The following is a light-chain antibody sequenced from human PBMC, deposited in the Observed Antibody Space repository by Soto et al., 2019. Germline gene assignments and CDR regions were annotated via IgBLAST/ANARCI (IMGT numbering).Light chain of an antibody. V-gene: IGKV1-6*01. J-gene: IGKJ4*01. Sequence: AIQMTQSPSSLSASVGDRVTITCRASQGIRNDLGWYQQKPGKAPKLLIYAASSLQSGVPSRFSGSGSGTDFTIKISRMQTEDVATYYCLQDYNYPINFGGGTKVDIK. CDR3: LQDYNYPIN. CDR1: QGIRND. CDR2: AAS.